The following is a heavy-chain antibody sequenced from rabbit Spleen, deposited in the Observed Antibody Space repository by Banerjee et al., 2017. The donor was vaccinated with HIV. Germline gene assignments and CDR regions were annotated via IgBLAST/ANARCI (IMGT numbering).Heavy chain of an antibody. CDR3: ARDTGTSFSTYGMDL. CDR1: GFSFSSSGY. CDR2: IKGGSGSS. Sequence: QEQLVESGGGLVKPGASLTLTCTASGFSFSSSGYMCWVRQAPGKGLEWIGCIKGGSGSSYYANWAKGRFTISKTSSTTVDLKRTSLTAADTATYFCARDTGTSFSTYGMDLWGPGTLVTVS. J-gene: IGHJ6*01. D-gene: IGHD7-1*01. V-gene: IGHV1S45*01.